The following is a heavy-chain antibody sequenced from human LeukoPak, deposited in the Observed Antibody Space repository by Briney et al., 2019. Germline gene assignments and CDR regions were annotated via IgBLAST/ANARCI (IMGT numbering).Heavy chain of an antibody. D-gene: IGHD3-16*01. V-gene: IGHV3-49*03. J-gene: IGHJ3*02. Sequence: GRSLRLSCTASGFTFGDYAMSWFRQAPGKGLGWVGFIRSKAYGGTTEYAASVKGRFTISRDDSKTIAYLQMNSPKTEDTAVYYCSRDDRSGDAFDIWGQGTMVTVSS. CDR1: GFTFGDYA. CDR3: SRDDRSGDAFDI. CDR2: IRSKAYGGTT.